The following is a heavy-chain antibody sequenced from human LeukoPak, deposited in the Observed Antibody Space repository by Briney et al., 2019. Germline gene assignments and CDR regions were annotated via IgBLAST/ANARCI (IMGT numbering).Heavy chain of an antibody. CDR1: GYTFTSYG. V-gene: IGHV1-18*01. Sequence: ASVKVSCKASGYTFTSYGISWVRQAPGQGLEWMGWISAYNSNTNYAQKLQGRVTMTTDTSTSTAYMELRSLRSDDTAVYYCARDGYYDSSGYPYFDYWGQGTLVTVSS. CDR3: ARDGYYDSSGYPYFDY. CDR2: ISAYNSNT. D-gene: IGHD3-22*01. J-gene: IGHJ4*02.